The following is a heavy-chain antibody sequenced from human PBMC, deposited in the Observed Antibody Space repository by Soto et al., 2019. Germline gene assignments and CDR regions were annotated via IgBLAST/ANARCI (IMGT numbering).Heavy chain of an antibody. Sequence: SETLSLTCTVSGGSISSYYWSWIRQPPGKGLEWIGYIYHSGSTNYKPSLKSRVTISVDTSKNQFSLKLNSVTAADTAVYYCARARIGYCSGGSCPAPDFDYWGLGTLVTVSS. D-gene: IGHD2-15*01. J-gene: IGHJ4*02. CDR1: GGSISSYY. V-gene: IGHV4-59*01. CDR3: ARARIGYCSGGSCPAPDFDY. CDR2: IYHSGST.